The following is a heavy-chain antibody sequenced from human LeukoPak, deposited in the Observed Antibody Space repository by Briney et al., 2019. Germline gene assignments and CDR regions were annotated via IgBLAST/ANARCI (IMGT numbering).Heavy chain of an antibody. CDR3: ARVQLGGSRFFDL. Sequence: GGSLRLSCAASGFTFSSYWMSWVRQAPGTGLEWVANIKQDGSEEYYVDSVRGRLTISRDNAKNSLYLQMNSLRAEDTAVYYCARVQLGGSRFFDLWGRGTLVTVSS. D-gene: IGHD5-12*01. J-gene: IGHJ2*01. CDR2: IKQDGSEE. V-gene: IGHV3-7*03. CDR1: GFTFSSYW.